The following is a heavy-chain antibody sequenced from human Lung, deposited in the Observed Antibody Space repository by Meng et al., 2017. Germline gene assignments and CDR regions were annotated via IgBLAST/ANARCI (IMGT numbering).Heavy chain of an antibody. J-gene: IGHJ4*02. CDR2: IIPSSGDA. V-gene: IGHV1-2*06. CDR1: GYTFIDAY. D-gene: IGHD1-7*01. CDR3: ARDGGNYDFDY. Sequence: VQCVQSGAEVTQPGASVKLSCRASGYTFIDAYVHWVRQAPGQGLEWMGRIIPSSGDANSAQKFLSRVTLTWDTSISTAYMELSSLRSDDTAIYYCARDGGNYDFDYWGQGTLVTVSS.